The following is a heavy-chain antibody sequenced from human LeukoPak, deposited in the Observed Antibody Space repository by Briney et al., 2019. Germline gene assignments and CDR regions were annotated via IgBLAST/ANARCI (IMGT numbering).Heavy chain of an antibody. V-gene: IGHV3-30*18. CDR2: VSYDGSNK. D-gene: IGHD3-10*01. CDR3: AKDLSGSGSS. Sequence: GRSLRLSCAASGFTFSSYGMHWVRQAPGKGLEWVAVVSYDGSNKYYADSVKGRFTISRDNSKNTLYLQMNSLRAEDTAVYYCAKDLSGSGSSWGQGTLVTVSS. CDR1: GFTFSSYG. J-gene: IGHJ4*02.